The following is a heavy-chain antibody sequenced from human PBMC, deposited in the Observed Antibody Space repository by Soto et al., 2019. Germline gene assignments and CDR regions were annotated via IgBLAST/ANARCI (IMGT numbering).Heavy chain of an antibody. CDR2: IIPILGIA. J-gene: IGHJ6*03. D-gene: IGHD3-10*01. CDR3: ARDGRITMVRGATTTLNYYYYYMDV. V-gene: IGHV1-69*04. Sequence: GASVKVSCKASGGTFSSYTISWVLQAPGQGLEWMGRIIPILGIANYAQKFQGRVTITADKSTSTAYMELSSLRSEDTAVYYCARDGRITMVRGATTTLNYYYYYMDVWGKGTTVTVSS. CDR1: GGTFSSYT.